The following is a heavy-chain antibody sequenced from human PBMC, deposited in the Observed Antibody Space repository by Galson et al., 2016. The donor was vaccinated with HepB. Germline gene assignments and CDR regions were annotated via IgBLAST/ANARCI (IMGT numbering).Heavy chain of an antibody. V-gene: IGHV3-23*01. Sequence: SLRLSCAASRFTFSTYPMSWVRQAPGKGLEWVSTISGDDRNTHYADSVKGRFTISTDNSKNTLYLQMNSLRAEDTAIYYRARGGPHNNYFDYWGQGTLVTVSS. D-gene: IGHD1-1*01. J-gene: IGHJ4*02. CDR2: ISGDDRNT. CDR3: ARGGPHNNYFDY. CDR1: RFTFSTYP.